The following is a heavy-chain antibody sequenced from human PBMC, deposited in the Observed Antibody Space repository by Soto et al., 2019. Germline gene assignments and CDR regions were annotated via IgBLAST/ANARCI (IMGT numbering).Heavy chain of an antibody. CDR3: ARGDSTDCSNGVCSFFYNHDMDV. CDR1: GYSFTDYH. V-gene: IGHV1-2*04. J-gene: IGHJ6*02. Sequence: WASVKVSCKASGYSFTDYHIHWVRQARGQGLEWLGRINPKSGGTSTAQKFQGWVTMTTDTSISTASMELTRLTSDDTAIYYCARGDSTDCSNGVCSFFYNHDMDVWGQGTTVTVSS. CDR2: INPKSGGT. D-gene: IGHD2-8*01.